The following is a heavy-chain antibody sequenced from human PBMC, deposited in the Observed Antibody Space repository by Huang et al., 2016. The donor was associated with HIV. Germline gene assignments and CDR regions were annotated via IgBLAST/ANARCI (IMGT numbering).Heavy chain of an antibody. Sequence: EVQLVESGGGLVQPGGSVTLSCAASGFTLSAYSMNWVRQTPGKGLEWVSYINTKGSKIFYAESVKGRFNISRDNAKNSLYLQMNSLRDDDTAVFYCATSYGYFPHWGQGTLVTVSS. D-gene: IGHD5-18*01. J-gene: IGHJ1*01. CDR2: INTKGSKI. V-gene: IGHV3-48*02. CDR3: ATSYGYFPH. CDR1: GFTLSAYS.